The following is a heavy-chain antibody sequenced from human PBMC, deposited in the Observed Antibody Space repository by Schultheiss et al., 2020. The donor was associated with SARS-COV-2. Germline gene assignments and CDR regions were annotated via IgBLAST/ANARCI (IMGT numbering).Heavy chain of an antibody. D-gene: IGHD3-3*01. CDR2: IYYSGST. V-gene: IGHV4-59*01. J-gene: IGHJ6*03. CDR3: ARVARFLKWLPVEPYYYYMDV. CDR1: GGSISSYY. Sequence: GSLRLSCTVSGGSISSYYWSWIRQPPGKGLEWIGYIYYSGSTNYNSSLKSRVTILVDTSKNQFSLKLGSVTAADTAVYYCARVARFLKWLPVEPYYYYMDVWGKGTTVTV.